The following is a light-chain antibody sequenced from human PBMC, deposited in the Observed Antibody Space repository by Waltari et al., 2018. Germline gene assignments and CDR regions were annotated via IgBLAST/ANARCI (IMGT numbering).Light chain of an antibody. V-gene: IGKV3-20*01. J-gene: IGKJ1*01. Sequence: IVLTQSPGTLSLSPGERATLSCRASQRVSRSLAWYQQKPVQAPKLLIYGASTRAPGIPDRFTGSGSGTDFSLTISSLEPEDFAIYFCQHYVRLPATFGQGTKVEIK. CDR1: QRVSRS. CDR3: QHYVRLPAT. CDR2: GAS.